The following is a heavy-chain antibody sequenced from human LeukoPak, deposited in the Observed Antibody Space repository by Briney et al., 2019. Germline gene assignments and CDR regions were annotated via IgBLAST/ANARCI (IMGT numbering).Heavy chain of an antibody. CDR2: IYYSGST. CDR3: ARDIYCTNGVCYTWGYYFDY. V-gene: IGHV4-39*07. J-gene: IGHJ4*02. CDR1: GGSISSSSYY. Sequence: SETLSLTCTVSGGSISSSSYYWGWIRQPPGKGLEWIGSIYYSGSTYYNPSLKSRVTISVDTSKNQFSLKLSSVTAADTAVYYCARDIYCTNGVCYTWGYYFDYWGQGTLVTVSS. D-gene: IGHD2-8*01.